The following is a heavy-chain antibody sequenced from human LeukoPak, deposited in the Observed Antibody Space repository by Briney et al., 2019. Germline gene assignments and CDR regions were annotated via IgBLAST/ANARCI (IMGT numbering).Heavy chain of an antibody. D-gene: IGHD3-22*01. CDR1: GYSFTSYW. V-gene: IGHV5-51*01. CDR2: IYPGDSDT. J-gene: IGHJ6*02. Sequence: PGESLKISCKGSGYSFTSYWIGWVRQMPGKGLEWMGIIYPGDSDTRYSPSFQGQVTISADRFISTAYLQWSSLKASDTAMYYCARHGPSDHHPYYYDSSGYLGAYGMDVWGQGTTVTVSS. CDR3: ARHGPSDHHPYYYDSSGYLGAYGMDV.